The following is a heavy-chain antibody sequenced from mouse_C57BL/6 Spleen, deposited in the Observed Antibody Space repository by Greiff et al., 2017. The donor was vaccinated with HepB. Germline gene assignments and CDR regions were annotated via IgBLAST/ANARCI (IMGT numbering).Heavy chain of an antibody. CDR3: ARHWDSSAAFDY. J-gene: IGHJ2*01. V-gene: IGHV5-6*01. CDR2: ISSGGSYT. Sequence: EVKVVESGGDLVKPGGSLKLSCAASGFTFSSYGMSWVRQTPDKRLEWVATISSGGSYTYYPDSVKGRFTISRDNAKNTLYLQMSSLKSEDTAMYYCARHWDSSAAFDYWGQGTTLTVSS. CDR1: GFTFSSYG. D-gene: IGHD3-2*02.